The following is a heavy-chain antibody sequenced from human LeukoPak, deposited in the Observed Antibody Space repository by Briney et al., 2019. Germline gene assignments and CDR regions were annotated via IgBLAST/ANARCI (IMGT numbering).Heavy chain of an antibody. J-gene: IGHJ6*02. Sequence: GESLKISCKGSGYSFTSYWIGWVRQMPGKGLEWMGIIYPGDSDTRYSPSFQGQVTISADKSISTAYLQWSSLKASDTAMYYCARTSGSRDYYYYYGMDVWGQGTTVTVSS. CDR1: GYSFTSYW. CDR2: IYPGDSDT. D-gene: IGHD5-18*01. CDR3: ARTSGSRDYYYYYGMDV. V-gene: IGHV5-51*01.